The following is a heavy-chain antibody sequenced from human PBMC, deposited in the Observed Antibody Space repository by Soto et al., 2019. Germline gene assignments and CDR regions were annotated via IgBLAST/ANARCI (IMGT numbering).Heavy chain of an antibody. V-gene: IGHV3-23*01. CDR3: AKVPTGPNSPFDY. D-gene: IGHD1-1*01. Sequence: GGSLRLSCAASGISFSDYAMTWVRQAPGRGLESVSTISYNDAVTYYADSVKVRFTISRDNFNDTLYLQMNSLRAEDTAVYYCAKVPTGPNSPFDYLGQRTLVTVSS. CDR2: ISYNDAVT. J-gene: IGHJ4*02. CDR1: GISFSDYA.